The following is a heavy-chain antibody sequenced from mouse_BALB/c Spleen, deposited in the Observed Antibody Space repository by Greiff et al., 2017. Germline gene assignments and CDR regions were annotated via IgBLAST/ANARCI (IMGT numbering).Heavy chain of an antibody. CDR2: IDPANGNT. J-gene: IGHJ4*01. Sequence: EVQLQESGAELVKPGASVKLSCTASGFTFKDSYMHWVKQRPEQGLEWIGRIDPANGNTKYDPKFQGKATITADTSSNTAYLQLSSLTSEDTAVYYCAREVYYDSMDYWGQGTSVTVSS. CDR3: AREVYYDSMDY. V-gene: IGHV14-3*02. CDR1: GFTFKDSY. D-gene: IGHD2-4*01.